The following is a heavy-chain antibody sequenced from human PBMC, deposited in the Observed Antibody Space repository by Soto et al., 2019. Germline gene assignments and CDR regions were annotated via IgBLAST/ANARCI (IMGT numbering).Heavy chain of an antibody. CDR3: AKGDVASPDSNWFDP. CDR2: INGSGGRT. Sequence: EVQLLESGGGLVQPGGSLRLSCAASGFTFSSYAMSWVRQASGKGLDWGSAINGSGGRTYYAVSVKGQFTISRDNCKNTLYLQMTSLIAGDTAVYYCAKGDVASPDSNWFDPWGQGTLVTVSS. CDR1: GFTFSSYA. J-gene: IGHJ5*02. V-gene: IGHV3-23*01. D-gene: IGHD2-2*01.